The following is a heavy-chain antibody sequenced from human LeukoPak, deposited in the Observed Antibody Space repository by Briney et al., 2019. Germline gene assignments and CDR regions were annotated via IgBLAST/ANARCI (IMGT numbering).Heavy chain of an antibody. D-gene: IGHD3-3*01. V-gene: IGHV4-59*01. Sequence: SETLSLTCTVSGGSISSYYWSWIRQPPGKGLEWIGYIYYSGSTNYNPSLKSRVTISVDTSENQFSLKLSSVTAADTAVYYCARGVFGDEDYYYYMDVWGKGTTVTVSS. CDR1: GGSISSYY. J-gene: IGHJ6*03. CDR3: ARGVFGDEDYYYYMDV. CDR2: IYYSGST.